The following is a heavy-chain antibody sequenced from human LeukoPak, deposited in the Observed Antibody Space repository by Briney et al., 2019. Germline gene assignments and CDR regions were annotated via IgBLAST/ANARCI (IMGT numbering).Heavy chain of an antibody. Sequence: GEALKISCKGSGYSFTSYWIGGVRQMPGKGLEWRGIIYPGNSDTRYSPSFQCQVTISADKSVSTDYMKWSSLKASDPAMYYCARQGVREIRVDYWGQGNLVTVSS. CDR3: ARQGVREIRVDY. D-gene: IGHD1-26*01. V-gene: IGHV5-51*01. J-gene: IGHJ4*02. CDR2: IYPGNSDT. CDR1: GYSFTSYW.